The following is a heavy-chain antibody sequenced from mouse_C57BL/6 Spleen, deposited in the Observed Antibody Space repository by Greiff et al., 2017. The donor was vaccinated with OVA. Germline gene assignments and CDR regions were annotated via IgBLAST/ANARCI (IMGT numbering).Heavy chain of an antibody. CDR2: INPGSGGT. J-gene: IGHJ2*01. V-gene: IGHV1-54*01. D-gene: IGHD3-2*02. Sequence: VKLQESGAELVRPGTSVKVSCKASGYAFTNYLIEWVKQRPGQGLEWIGVINPGSGGTNYNEKFKGKATLTADKSSSTAYMQLSSLTSEDSAVYFCAREGSGYVRYFDYWGQGTTLTVSS. CDR3: AREGSGYVRYFDY. CDR1: GYAFTNYL.